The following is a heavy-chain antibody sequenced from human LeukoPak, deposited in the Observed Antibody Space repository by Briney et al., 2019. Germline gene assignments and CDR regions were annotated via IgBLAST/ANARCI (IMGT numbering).Heavy chain of an antibody. CDR2: IHHSGTT. D-gene: IGHD3-10*02. Sequence: SETLSLTCAVSGGSITTTNWWTWVRQPPGKGLEWIGEIHHSGTTHYNPSLKTRVTISVDNSKNQFSLKLTPMTAADTAVYFCARVFGGANWGQGTLVTVSS. CDR3: ARVFGGAN. CDR1: GGSITTTNW. J-gene: IGHJ4*02. V-gene: IGHV4-4*02.